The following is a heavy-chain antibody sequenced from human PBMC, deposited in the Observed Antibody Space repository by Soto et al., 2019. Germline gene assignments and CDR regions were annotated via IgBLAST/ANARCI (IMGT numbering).Heavy chain of an antibody. CDR3: ARWNDFWSASGMDV. Sequence: QVQLQESGPGLVKPSQTLSLTCTVSGGSISSGGYYWSWIRQHPGKGLGWIGYIYYSGSTYYNPSLKIQVTISVDTSKYQFSLKLSSVTAADTAVYCCARWNDFWSASGMDVWGQGTKVTVSS. D-gene: IGHD3-3*01. CDR1: GGSISSGGYY. CDR2: IYYSGST. J-gene: IGHJ6*02. V-gene: IGHV4-31*01.